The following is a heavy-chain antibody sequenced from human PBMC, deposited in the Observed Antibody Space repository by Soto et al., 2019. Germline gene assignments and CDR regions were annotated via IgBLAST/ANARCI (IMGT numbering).Heavy chain of an antibody. CDR2: IYYSVST. CDR3: ARAPTTAEAFDI. D-gene: IGHD4-17*01. Sequence: SETLSLTCTVSGGSISSGDYSCSWILHPPGKGLEWIGYIYYSVSTYYNPSLKSRVTISVDTSKNQFSLKLSSVTAADTAVYYRARAPTTAEAFDIWGQGTMATASS. J-gene: IGHJ3*02. CDR1: GGSISSGDYS. V-gene: IGHV4-30-4*01.